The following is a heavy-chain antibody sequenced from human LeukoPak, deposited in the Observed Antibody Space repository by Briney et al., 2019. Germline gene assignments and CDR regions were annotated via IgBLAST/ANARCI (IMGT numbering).Heavy chain of an antibody. CDR1: GVTFSNYA. CDR3: ARDSATKVRGPVIGSTDF. CDR2: ISGNGGST. V-gene: IGHV3-23*01. Sequence: GGSLRLSCAASGVTFSNYAMSWVRQAPGKGLEWVSAISGNGGSTYYADSVKGRFTISRDNSKNTLYLQMNSLRAEDTAIYYCARDSATKVRGPVIGSTDFWGQGTLVTVSS. D-gene: IGHD3-10*01. J-gene: IGHJ4*02.